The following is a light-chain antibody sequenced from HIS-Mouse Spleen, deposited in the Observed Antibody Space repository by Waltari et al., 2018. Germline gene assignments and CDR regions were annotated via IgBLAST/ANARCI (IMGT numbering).Light chain of an antibody. CDR3: AAWDDSLSGPV. Sequence: QSVLTQPPSASGTPGQRVTISCSGSSSTIGSNYGYWYQQLPGTAPKLLFYRNNQRPSGVPDRFSGSKSGTSASLAISGLRSEDEADYYCAAWDDSLSGPVFGGGTKLTVL. V-gene: IGLV1-47*01. CDR2: RNN. J-gene: IGLJ3*02. CDR1: SSTIGSNY.